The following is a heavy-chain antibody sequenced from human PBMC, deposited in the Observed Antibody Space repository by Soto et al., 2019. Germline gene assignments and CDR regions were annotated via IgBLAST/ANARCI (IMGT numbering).Heavy chain of an antibody. Sequence: PGGSLRLSCAASGFTFSSYAMHWVRQAPGKGLEWVAVISYDGSNKYYADSVKGRFTISRDNSKNTLYLQMNSLRAEDTAVYYCARDRPFGGYCISTSCYEYYYYYGMDVWGQGTTVTVSS. CDR2: ISYDGSNK. J-gene: IGHJ6*02. V-gene: IGHV3-30-3*01. CDR1: GFTFSSYA. CDR3: ARDRPFGGYCISTSCYEYYYYYGMDV. D-gene: IGHD2-2*01.